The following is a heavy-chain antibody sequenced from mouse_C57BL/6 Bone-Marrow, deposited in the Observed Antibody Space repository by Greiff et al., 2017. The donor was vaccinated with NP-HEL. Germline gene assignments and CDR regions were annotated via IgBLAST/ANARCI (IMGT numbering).Heavy chain of an antibody. CDR3: ARDRNHWYFDV. Sequence: QVQLQQSGPELVKPGASVKISCKASGYAFSSSWMNWVKQRPGKGLEWLGRIYPGDGDTNYNGKFKGKATLTADKSSSTAYMQLSSLTSEDSAVYFCARDRNHWYFDVWGTGTTVTVSS. V-gene: IGHV1-82*01. J-gene: IGHJ1*03. CDR1: GYAFSSSW. CDR2: IYPGDGDT. D-gene: IGHD2-1*01.